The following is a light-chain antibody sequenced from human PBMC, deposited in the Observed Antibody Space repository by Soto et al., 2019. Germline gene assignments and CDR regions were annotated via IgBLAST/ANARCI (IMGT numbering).Light chain of an antibody. Sequence: DIQMTQSPSSLSASVGDRVTITCRASQPVNTYLNWYQQRPGKAPKILIFAASSRQSGVPSRFSGSGSGTDFTLTISSLQPEDFATYYCQQSYSTPTFGPGTKVDI. CDR2: AAS. J-gene: IGKJ3*01. CDR1: QPVNTY. CDR3: QQSYSTPT. V-gene: IGKV1-39*01.